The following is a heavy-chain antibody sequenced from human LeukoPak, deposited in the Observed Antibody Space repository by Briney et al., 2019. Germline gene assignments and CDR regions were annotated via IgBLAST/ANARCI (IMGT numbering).Heavy chain of an antibody. CDR1: GFTFSSYG. V-gene: IGHV3-33*01. CDR2: IGCDRSNK. CDR3: ARDAPAYYYDSSGYPDAFDI. J-gene: IGHJ3*02. D-gene: IGHD3-22*01. Sequence: QPGRSLRLSCAASGFTFSSYGMHWVRQAPGKGLEWVAVIGCDRSNKYYADSVEGRFTISRDNSKNTLYLQMNSLRAEDTAVYYCARDAPAYYYDSSGYPDAFDIWGQGTMVTVSS.